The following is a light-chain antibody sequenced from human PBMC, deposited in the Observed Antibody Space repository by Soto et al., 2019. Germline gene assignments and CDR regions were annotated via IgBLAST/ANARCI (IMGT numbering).Light chain of an antibody. CDR3: QQYGTSPT. CDR1: QSLITRY. Sequence: EIVLTQSPGTLSLFPGERATLSCRASQSLITRYLAWYQQKPGQAPRLLIYGASSRATGIPDRFSGNGSGTDFTLTISRLEPEDFAVYSCQQYGTSPTFGQGTRLEIK. V-gene: IGKV3-20*01. J-gene: IGKJ5*01. CDR2: GAS.